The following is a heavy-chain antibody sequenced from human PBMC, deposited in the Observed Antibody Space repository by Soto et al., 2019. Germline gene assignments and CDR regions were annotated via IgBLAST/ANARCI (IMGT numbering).Heavy chain of an antibody. V-gene: IGHV3-33*01. CDR3: ARDGYSGYDSFDY. Sequence: QVQLVESGGGVVQPGRSLRLSCAASGFTFNDYGMHWVRQAPGKGLEWVAVIWYDGSNTYYADSVKGRFTISRDNSKNTLYRQMNNLRAEDTAAYYCARDGYSGYDSFDYWGQGTLVTVSS. CDR2: IWYDGSNT. D-gene: IGHD5-12*01. CDR1: GFTFNDYG. J-gene: IGHJ4*02.